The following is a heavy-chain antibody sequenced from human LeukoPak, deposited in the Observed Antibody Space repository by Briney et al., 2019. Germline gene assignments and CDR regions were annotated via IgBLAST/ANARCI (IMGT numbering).Heavy chain of an antibody. CDR3: ATSPDNYYYYGMDV. D-gene: IGHD1-14*01. CDR2: INPSGGST. Sequence: ASVKVSCKASGYTFTSYYIHWVRQAPGQGLEWMGIINPSGGSTSYAQKFQGRVTMTEDTSTDTAYMELSSLRSEDTAVYYCATSPDNYYYYGMDVWGQGTTVTVSS. J-gene: IGHJ6*02. CDR1: GYTFTSYY. V-gene: IGHV1-46*01.